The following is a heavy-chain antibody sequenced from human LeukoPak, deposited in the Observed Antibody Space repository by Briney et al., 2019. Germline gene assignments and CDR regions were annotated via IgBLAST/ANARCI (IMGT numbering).Heavy chain of an antibody. Sequence: PSETLSLTCTVSSGSITSYYWSWIRQPPGKGLEYIGHIYYTGTTDYNPSLKSRVTISVDTSKNQFSLRLSSVTAADTAVYYCARAQGPGMILVGHYFTYWGQGSLVTVSS. V-gene: IGHV4-59*01. CDR3: ARAQGPGMILVGHYFTY. J-gene: IGHJ4*02. CDR2: IYYTGTT. D-gene: IGHD3-22*01. CDR1: SGSITSYY.